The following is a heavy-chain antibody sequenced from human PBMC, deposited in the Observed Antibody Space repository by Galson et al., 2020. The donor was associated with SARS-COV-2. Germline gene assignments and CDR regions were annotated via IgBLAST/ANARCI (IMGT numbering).Heavy chain of an antibody. Sequence: GESLKISCKGFGYTFAYYWIGWVRQMPGKGLEWMGIIYPGDSDTTYSPSFQGQVTISADKSINTAYLQWSSLKASDTAMYYCARVVSDYYYYMDVWGKGTTVTVSS. V-gene: IGHV5-51*01. CDR2: IYPGDSDT. CDR3: ARVVSDYYYYMDV. D-gene: IGHD3-10*01. J-gene: IGHJ6*03. CDR1: GYTFAYYW.